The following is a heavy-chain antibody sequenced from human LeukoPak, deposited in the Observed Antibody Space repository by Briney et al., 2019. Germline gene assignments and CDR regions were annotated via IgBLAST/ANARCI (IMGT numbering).Heavy chain of an antibody. V-gene: IGHV3-23*01. J-gene: IGHJ4*02. Sequence: GGSLRLSCAASGFTFSSYAMSWVRQAPGKGLEWVSAISGSGGSTYYADSVKGRYTISRDNSKNTLYLQMNSLRAEDTAVYYCAEGRTSAGTRGSFDSWGQGTLVTVSS. CDR3: AEGRTSAGTRGSFDS. CDR1: GFTFSSYA. D-gene: IGHD6-13*01. CDR2: ISGSGGST.